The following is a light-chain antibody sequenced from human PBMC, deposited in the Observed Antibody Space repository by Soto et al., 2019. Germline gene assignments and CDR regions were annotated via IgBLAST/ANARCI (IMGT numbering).Light chain of an antibody. V-gene: IGLV2-14*01. J-gene: IGLJ1*01. CDR3: TSYTSSSTLV. CDR1: SSDIGGYNY. CDR2: EVS. Sequence: QSALTQPASVSASPGQSIAISCTGTSSDIGGYNYVSWYQQHPGKAPKLMIYEVSNRPSGVSNRFSGSKSGDTASLTISGLQPEDEADYYCTSYTSSSTLVFGTGTKVTVL.